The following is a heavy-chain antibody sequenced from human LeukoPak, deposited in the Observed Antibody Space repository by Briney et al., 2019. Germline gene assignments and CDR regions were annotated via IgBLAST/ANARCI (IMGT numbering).Heavy chain of an antibody. J-gene: IGHJ3*02. V-gene: IGHV3-53*05. D-gene: IGHD3-10*01. CDR2: IYSGGST. CDR3: AKSKNYYGSGSYPNEAFDI. CDR1: GFTVSSNY. Sequence: GGSLRLSCAASGFTVSSNYMSWVRQAPGKGLEWVSVIYSGGSTYYADSVKGRFTISRDNSKNTLYLQMNSLRAEDTAVYYCAKSKNYYGSGSYPNEAFDIWGQGTMVTVSS.